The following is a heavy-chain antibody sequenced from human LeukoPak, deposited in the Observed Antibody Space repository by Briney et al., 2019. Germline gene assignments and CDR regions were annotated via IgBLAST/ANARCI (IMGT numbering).Heavy chain of an antibody. D-gene: IGHD6-6*01. J-gene: IGHJ6*02. CDR2: IWYDGSNK. V-gene: IGHV3-33*01. CDR1: GFTFSSYG. CDR3: ARYRGGYSSSSPYYYYGMDV. Sequence: GGSLRLSCAASGFTFSSYGMHWVRQAPGKGLEWVAVIWYDGSNKYYADSVKGRFTISRDNSKNTLYLQMNSLRAEDTAVYYCARYRGGYSSSSPYYYYGMDVWGQGTRSPSP.